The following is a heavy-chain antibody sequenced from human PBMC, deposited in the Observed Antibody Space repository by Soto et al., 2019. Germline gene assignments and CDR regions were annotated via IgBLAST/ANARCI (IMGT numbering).Heavy chain of an antibody. J-gene: IGHJ6*02. CDR1: GFTSSSYG. Sequence: GGSLRLSCAASGFTSSSYGMHWVRQAPGKGLEWVAVISYDGSNKYYADSVKGRFTISRDNSKNTLYLQMNSLRAEDTAVYYCATIPSNYVPSYYYYYGMDVWGQGTTVTVSS. D-gene: IGHD4-4*01. CDR2: ISYDGSNK. V-gene: IGHV3-30*03. CDR3: ATIPSNYVPSYYYYYGMDV.